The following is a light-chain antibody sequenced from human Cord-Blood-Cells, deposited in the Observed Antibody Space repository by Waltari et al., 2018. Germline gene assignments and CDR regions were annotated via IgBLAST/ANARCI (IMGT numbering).Light chain of an antibody. CDR1: QSVSSSY. J-gene: IGKJ3*01. V-gene: IGKV3-20*01. Sequence: EIVLTQSPGTPSLSPGERATLSCRASQSVSSSYFAWYQQKPGQAPRLLIYGASSRATGSPDRFSGSGSGTDFTLTISRLEPEDFAVYYCQQYGSSPFTFGPGTKVDIK. CDR3: QQYGSSPFT. CDR2: GAS.